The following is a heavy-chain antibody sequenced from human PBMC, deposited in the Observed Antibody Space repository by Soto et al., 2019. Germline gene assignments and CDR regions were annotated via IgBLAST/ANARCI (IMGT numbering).Heavy chain of an antibody. V-gene: IGHV4-34*01. CDR3: AKVSSSFVFDY. D-gene: IGHD6-6*01. CDR1: GGSFSGYY. Sequence: PSETLSLTCAVYGGSFSGYYWSWIRQPPGKGLEWIGEINHSGSTNYNPSLKSRVTISVDTSKNQFSLKLSSVTAADTAVYYCAKVSSSFVFDYWGQGTLVTVSS. CDR2: INHSGST. J-gene: IGHJ4*02.